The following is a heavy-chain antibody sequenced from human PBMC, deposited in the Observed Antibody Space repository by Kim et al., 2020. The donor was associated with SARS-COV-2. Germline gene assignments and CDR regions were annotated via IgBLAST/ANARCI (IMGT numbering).Heavy chain of an antibody. CDR2: INTNTGNP. V-gene: IGHV7-4-1*01. Sequence: ASVKVSCKASGYTFTSYAMNWLRQAPGQGLEWMGWINTNTGNPTYAQGFTGRFVFSLDTSVSTAYLQICSLKAEDTAVYYCARDLYGSGSYSDYWGQGTLVTVSS. CDR1: GYTFTSYA. CDR3: ARDLYGSGSYSDY. J-gene: IGHJ4*02. D-gene: IGHD3-10*01.